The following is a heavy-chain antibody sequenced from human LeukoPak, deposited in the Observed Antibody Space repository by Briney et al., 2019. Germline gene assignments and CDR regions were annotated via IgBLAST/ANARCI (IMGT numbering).Heavy chain of an antibody. V-gene: IGHV3-30*02. J-gene: IGHJ5*02. Sequence: PGGSLRLSCTASGFTFTNYGMHWVRQAPGKGLEWVAFIRSDGNKFYADFLKGRFTVSRDNSRNNVYLQMNSLRIEDTAVYHCARDTGDYYDSSGHYYAGWFDPWGQGTLVTVSS. CDR3: ARDTGDYYDSSGHYYAGWFDP. CDR2: IRSDGNK. CDR1: GFTFTNYG. D-gene: IGHD3-22*01.